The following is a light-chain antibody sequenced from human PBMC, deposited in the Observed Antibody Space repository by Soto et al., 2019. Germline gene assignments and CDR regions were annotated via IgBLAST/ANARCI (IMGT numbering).Light chain of an antibody. V-gene: IGKV3-20*01. CDR1: QSVSSSY. CDR2: GAS. CDR3: QQYGSSPQT. Sequence: EIVLTQSPGTLSLSPGERATLSCRASQSVSSSYLAGYQQKPGQAPRLLIYGASSRATGIPDRFSGSGSGTDFPLPISRLEPEDFAVYYCQQYGSSPQTFGQGTKLEIK. J-gene: IGKJ2*01.